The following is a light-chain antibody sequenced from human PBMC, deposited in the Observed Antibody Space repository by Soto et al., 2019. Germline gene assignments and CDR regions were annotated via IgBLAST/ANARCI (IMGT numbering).Light chain of an antibody. J-gene: IGKJ4*01. CDR2: DAS. V-gene: IGKV3-11*01. CDR3: QQRSNWLT. Sequence: EIVLTQSPATLSLSPGERATLSCRASQSVSSYLAWYQQKHGQAPRLLIYDASNRATGIPARFSGSGSETDFTLTISGLEPEDFAVYYCQQRSNWLTFGGGTKVEIK. CDR1: QSVSSY.